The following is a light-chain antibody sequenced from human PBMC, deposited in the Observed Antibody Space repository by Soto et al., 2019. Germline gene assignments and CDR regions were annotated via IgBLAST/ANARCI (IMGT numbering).Light chain of an antibody. J-gene: IGKJ2*01. V-gene: IGKV2-30*01. CDR1: QSLIYRDGNTY. CDR2: KVY. CDR3: MQATHWPYT. Sequence: AVMTQSPLSLPVTLGQSASIACESSQSLIYRDGNTYLNWFHQRPGQSPRRLIYKVYNRDSGVPHRFSGSGSGTDFTLEISGVEAEDVGVYYCMQATHWPYTFGQGTKLEIK.